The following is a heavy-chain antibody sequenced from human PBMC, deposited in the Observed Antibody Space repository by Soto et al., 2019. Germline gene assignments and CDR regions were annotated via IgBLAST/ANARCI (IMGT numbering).Heavy chain of an antibody. CDR2: ISGSSTST. Sequence: EVQLSGSGGGLVQPGGSLRLSCAASGFTFSSYAMSWVRQAPGKGLEWVSAISGSSTSTYYADSVKGRFTISRDNSKNTLYLQMNSLRAEDTAVYYCAKDHSSGFAMENYFDYWGQGTLVTVSS. CDR1: GFTFSSYA. D-gene: IGHD3-10*01. J-gene: IGHJ4*02. CDR3: AKDHSSGFAMENYFDY. V-gene: IGHV3-23*01.